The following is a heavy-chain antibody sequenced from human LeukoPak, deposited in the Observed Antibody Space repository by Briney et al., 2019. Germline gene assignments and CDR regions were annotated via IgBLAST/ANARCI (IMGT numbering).Heavy chain of an antibody. CDR3: ARGNYGSGRRTNYGMDV. D-gene: IGHD3-10*01. V-gene: IGHV1-69*04. Sequence: GASVNVSCKASGGTFSSYAISWVRQAPGQGLEWMGRIIPIFGIANYAQKFQGRVTITADKSTSTAYMELSSLRSEDTAVYYCARGNYGSGRRTNYGMDVWGQGTTVTVSS. CDR1: GGTFSSYA. CDR2: IIPIFGIA. J-gene: IGHJ6*02.